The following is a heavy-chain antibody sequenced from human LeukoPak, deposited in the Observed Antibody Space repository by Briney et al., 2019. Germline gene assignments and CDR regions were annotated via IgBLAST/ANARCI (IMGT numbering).Heavy chain of an antibody. V-gene: IGHV3-23*01. CDR1: GLTFNNYA. J-gene: IGHJ3*02. CDR2: IGCSGGGT. D-gene: IGHD2-15*01. CDR3: AKIHQNRVVVGAKGAFDI. Sequence: PGGSLRLSCEASGLTFNNYAMHWVRQSSGKGLEWVSGIGCSGGGTYYADSVKGRFTISRDTSKDTVYLQMDSLRAEDTAIYYCAKIHQNRVVVGAKGAFDIWGQGTVVTVSS.